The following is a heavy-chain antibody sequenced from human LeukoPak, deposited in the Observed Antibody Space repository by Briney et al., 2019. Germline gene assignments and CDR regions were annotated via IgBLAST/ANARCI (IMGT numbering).Heavy chain of an antibody. Sequence: GGSLRLSCAASGFTFSSYSMNWVRQAPGKGLEWVSSISSSSSYIYYADSVKGRFTISRDNAKNSLYLQMNSLRAEDTAVYYCARLLSDYYYYMDVWGKGTTVTISS. CDR3: ARLLSDYYYYMDV. D-gene: IGHD3-16*01. V-gene: IGHV3-21*01. J-gene: IGHJ6*03. CDR2: ISSSSSYI. CDR1: GFTFSSYS.